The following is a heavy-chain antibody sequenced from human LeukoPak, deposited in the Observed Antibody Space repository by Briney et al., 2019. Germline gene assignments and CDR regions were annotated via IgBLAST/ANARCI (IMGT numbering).Heavy chain of an antibody. CDR2: IYSGGST. D-gene: IGHD3-22*01. J-gene: IGHJ4*02. V-gene: IGHV3-66*02. Sequence: GGSLRLSCAASGFTVSSNYMSWVRQAPGKGLKWVSVIYSGGSTYYADSVKGRFTISRDNSKNTLYLQMNSLRAEDTAVYYCAREFGDNSGYLFDYWGQGTLVTVSS. CDR3: AREFGDNSGYLFDY. CDR1: GFTVSSNY.